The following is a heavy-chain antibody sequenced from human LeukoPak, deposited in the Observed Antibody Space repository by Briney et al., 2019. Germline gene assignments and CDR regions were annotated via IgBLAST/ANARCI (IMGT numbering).Heavy chain of an antibody. CDR3: ARENRYSSSWYGDY. CDR2: ISAYNGNT. D-gene: IGHD6-13*01. CDR1: GYTFTSYD. J-gene: IGHJ4*02. V-gene: IGHV1-18*01. Sequence: GASVKVSCKASGYTFTSYDISWVRQAPGQGLEWMGWISAYNGNTNYAQKLQGRVTMTTDTSTSTAYMELRSLRSDDTAVYYCARENRYSSSWYGDYWGQGTLVTVSS.